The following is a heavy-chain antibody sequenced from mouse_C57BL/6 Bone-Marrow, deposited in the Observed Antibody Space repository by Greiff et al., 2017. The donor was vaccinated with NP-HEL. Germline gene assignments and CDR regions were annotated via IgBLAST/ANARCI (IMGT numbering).Heavy chain of an antibody. CDR1: GFTFSDYY. J-gene: IGHJ1*03. CDR3: ARVGTTVVEGDFDV. D-gene: IGHD1-1*01. V-gene: IGHV5-16*01. CDR2: INYDGSST. Sequence: EVQLVESEGGLVQPGSSMKLSCTASGFTFSDYYMAWVRQVPEKGLEWVANINYDGSSTYYLDSLKSRFIISRDNAKNILYLQMSSLKSEDTATYYCARVGTTVVEGDFDVWGTGTTVTVSS.